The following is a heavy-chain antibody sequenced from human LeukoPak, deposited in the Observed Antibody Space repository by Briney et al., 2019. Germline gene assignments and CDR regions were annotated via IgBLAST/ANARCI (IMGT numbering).Heavy chain of an antibody. CDR2: IYYSGST. V-gene: IGHV4-59*01. Sequence: SETLSLTCTVSGGSISYYYWSWIRQPPGKGLEWIGYIYYSGSTNYNPSLKSRVTISVDTSKNQFSLKLNSVTAADTAVYYCATASSRAHRLEYYGMDVWGQGTTVTVSS. J-gene: IGHJ6*02. CDR1: GGSISYYY. D-gene: IGHD6-25*01. CDR3: ATASSRAHRLEYYGMDV.